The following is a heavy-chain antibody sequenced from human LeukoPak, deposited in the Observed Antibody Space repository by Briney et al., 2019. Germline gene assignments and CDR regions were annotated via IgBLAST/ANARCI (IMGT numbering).Heavy chain of an antibody. CDR1: GFPFGIYS. J-gene: IGHJ4*02. CDR3: ARGGQQLAHDY. Sequence: GGSLRLTCAASGFPFGIYSLHWVRQAPGKGLEWVSSITTNTALYIYYADSVRGRFTISRDDSNSSLFLHMDNLRADDSAVYYCARGGQQLAHDYWGQGTLVTVSS. CDR2: ITTNTALYI. V-gene: IGHV3-21*01. D-gene: IGHD6-13*01.